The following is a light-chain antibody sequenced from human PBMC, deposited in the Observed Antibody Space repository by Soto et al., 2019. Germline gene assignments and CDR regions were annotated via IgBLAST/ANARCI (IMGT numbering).Light chain of an antibody. CDR2: GTF. CDR3: QKYGFPLT. J-gene: IGKJ4*01. Sequence: EVVLTQSPGTLSLSPGERATLSCRASQSLSSSYLAWYQQKPGQAPRLLIYGTFNRATGIPDRFSGSGSGTDFTLTINSLETEDFAVYSCQKYGFPLTFGGGTKVEIK. CDR1: QSLSSSY. V-gene: IGKV3-20*01.